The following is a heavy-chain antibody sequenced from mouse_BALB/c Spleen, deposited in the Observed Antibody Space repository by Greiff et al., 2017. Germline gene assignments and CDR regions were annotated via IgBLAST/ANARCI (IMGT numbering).Heavy chain of an antibody. D-gene: IGHD1-1*01. CDR2: INPYNDGT. CDR3: ARSRGSSYDYYAMDY. J-gene: IGHJ4*01. Sequence: EVQLQQSGPELVKPGASVKMSCKASGYTFTSYVMHWVKQKPGQGLEWIGYINPYNDGTKYNEKFKGKATLTSDKSSSTAYMELSSLTSEDSAVYYCARSRGSSYDYYAMDYWGQGTSVTVSA. V-gene: IGHV1-14*01. CDR1: GYTFTSYV.